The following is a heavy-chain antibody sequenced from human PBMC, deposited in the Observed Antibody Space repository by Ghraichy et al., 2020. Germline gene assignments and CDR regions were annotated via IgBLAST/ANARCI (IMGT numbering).Heavy chain of an antibody. Sequence: GGSLRLSCAASGFTFRTFWMSWVRQTPGKGLEWVANIKQDGSEKYYVDSVEDRFTASRDNAKTSLYLQMNSLRAEDTAVYFCARGYYYDSRGYYADYWGQGALVTVSS. D-gene: IGHD3-22*01. V-gene: IGHV3-7*04. CDR2: IKQDGSEK. CDR1: GFTFRTFW. CDR3: ARGYYYDSRGYYADY. J-gene: IGHJ4*02.